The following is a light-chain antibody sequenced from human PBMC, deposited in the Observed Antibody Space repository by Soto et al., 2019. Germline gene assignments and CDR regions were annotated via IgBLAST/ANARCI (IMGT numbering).Light chain of an antibody. Sequence: QSALTQPASVSGSPGQSITISCTGTSSDVGGYDYVSWYQQHPHKAPKLMIYEVSNRPSGVSNRFSGSKSGNTASLTISGLQAEDEADYYCSSYTSSRTLHVVFGGGTKLTVL. CDR1: SSDVGGYDY. CDR3: SSYTSSRTLHVV. V-gene: IGLV2-14*01. J-gene: IGLJ2*01. CDR2: EVS.